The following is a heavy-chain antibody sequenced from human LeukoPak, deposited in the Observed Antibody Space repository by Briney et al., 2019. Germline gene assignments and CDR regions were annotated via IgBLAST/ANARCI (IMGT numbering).Heavy chain of an antibody. V-gene: IGHV3-30-3*01. CDR3: AKVPTSTVTQTEMDY. J-gene: IGHJ4*02. CDR2: ISYDGSNK. D-gene: IGHD4-11*01. Sequence: GGSLRLSCAASGFTFSSYAMHWVRQAPGKGLEWVAVISYDGSNKYYADSVKGRFTISRDNSKNTLYLQMNSLRAEDTAVYYCAKVPTSTVTQTEMDYWGQGTLVTVS. CDR1: GFTFSSYA.